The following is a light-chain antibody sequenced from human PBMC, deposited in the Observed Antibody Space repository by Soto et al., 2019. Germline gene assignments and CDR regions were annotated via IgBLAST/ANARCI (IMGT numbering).Light chain of an antibody. V-gene: IGLV1-44*01. CDR2: NNN. Sequence: QPVLTQPPSASGTPGQRVTISCSGSSSNIGNNPVNWYQQFPGTAPKLLIYNNNQRPSGVPDRFSGSKSGTSASLAISGLQSEDEADYYCAAWNDSLNGWVFGGGTMVTVL. J-gene: IGLJ3*02. CDR1: SSNIGNNP. CDR3: AAWNDSLNGWV.